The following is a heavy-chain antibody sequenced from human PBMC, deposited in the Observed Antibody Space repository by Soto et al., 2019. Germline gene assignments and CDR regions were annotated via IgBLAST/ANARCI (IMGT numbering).Heavy chain of an antibody. V-gene: IGHV1-2*02. CDR1: GYTFTGYY. CDR2: INPNSGGT. J-gene: IGHJ4*02. D-gene: IGHD3-22*01. Sequence: QVQLVQSGAEVKKPGASVKVSCKASGYTFTGYYMHWVRQAPGQGLEWMGWINPNSGGTNYAQKFRGRVTMTRETSISTAYMELSMLRSDDTAVYYCARERGTDYYDSSGYYSMSYWGQLTVVSVSS. CDR3: ARERGTDYYDSSGYYSMSY.